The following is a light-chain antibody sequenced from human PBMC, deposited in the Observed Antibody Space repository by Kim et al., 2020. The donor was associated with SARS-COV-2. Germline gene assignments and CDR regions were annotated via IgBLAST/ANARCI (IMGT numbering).Light chain of an antibody. CDR2: SNN. J-gene: IGLJ3*02. CDR1: SSNIGSNT. V-gene: IGLV1-44*01. Sequence: QSVLTQPPSASGTPGQRVTISCSGSSSNIGSNTVNWYLQLPGTAPKLLIYSNNQRPSGVPDRLSGSKSGTSASLAISGLQSEDESDYYCAAWDDSLNGPVFGGGTQLTVL. CDR3: AAWDDSLNGPV.